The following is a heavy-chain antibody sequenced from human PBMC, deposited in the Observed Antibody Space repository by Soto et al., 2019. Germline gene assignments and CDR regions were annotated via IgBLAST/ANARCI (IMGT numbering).Heavy chain of an antibody. J-gene: IGHJ4*02. D-gene: IGHD6-25*01. CDR3: GAQRGGGGY. Sequence: VQLVESGGGLIQPGGSLRLSCAVSGFTVSNNYMSWVRQAPGKGLEGVSVIYSGGYTAYGDSVKGRFTISRDNSKNTIFLQIERRGAEDGAVYSGGAQRGGGGYWGQGTLVTVSS. CDR1: GFTVSNNY. V-gene: IGHV3-53*01. CDR2: IYSGGYT.